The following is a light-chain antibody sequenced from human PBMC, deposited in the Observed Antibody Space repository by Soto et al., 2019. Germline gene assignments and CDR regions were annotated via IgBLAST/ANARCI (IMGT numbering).Light chain of an antibody. CDR1: SSNIGAGYD. CDR3: QSYDTTSEV. CDR2: AHS. V-gene: IGLV1-40*01. J-gene: IGLJ2*01. Sequence: QSVLTQPPSVSGAPGQRVTISCTGSSSNIGAGYDVHWFQQFPGTAPKLLIYAHSNRPLGVPDRFSGSTSGTSASLAITGLQAEDEADYSFQSYDTTSEVFGGGTKLTVL.